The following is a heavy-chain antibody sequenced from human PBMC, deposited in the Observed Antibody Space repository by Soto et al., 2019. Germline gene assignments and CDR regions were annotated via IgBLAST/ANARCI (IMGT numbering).Heavy chain of an antibody. D-gene: IGHD6-13*01. CDR1: GGSISSSSYY. Sequence: PSETLSLTCTASGGSISSSSYYWGWIRQPPGKGLEWIGSIYYSGSTYYNPSLKSRVTISVDTSKNQFSLKLSSVTAADTAVYYCARHVPGSSWYSNGTGFDYWGQGTLVT. J-gene: IGHJ4*02. CDR2: IYYSGST. V-gene: IGHV4-39*01. CDR3: ARHVPGSSWYSNGTGFDY.